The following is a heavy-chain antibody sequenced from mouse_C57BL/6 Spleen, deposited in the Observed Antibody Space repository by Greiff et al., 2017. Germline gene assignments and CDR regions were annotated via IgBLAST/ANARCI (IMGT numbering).Heavy chain of an antibody. D-gene: IGHD1-1*01. V-gene: IGHV1-69*01. J-gene: IGHJ2*01. Sequence: QVQLQQPGAELVMPGASVKLSCKASGYTFTSYWMHWVKQRPGQGLEWIGKIDPSDSYTNYNQKFKGKSTLTVDKSSSTAYMQLSSLTSEDSAVYYCATTLVITTVVANFDYWGQGTTLTVSS. CDR1: GYTFTSYW. CDR3: ATTLVITTVVANFDY. CDR2: IDPSDSYT.